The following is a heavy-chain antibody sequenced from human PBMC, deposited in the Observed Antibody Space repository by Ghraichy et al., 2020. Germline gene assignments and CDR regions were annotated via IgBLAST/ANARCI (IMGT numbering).Heavy chain of an antibody. V-gene: IGHV4-30-4*07. J-gene: IGHJ4*02. D-gene: IGHD2-8*01. Sequence: SQTLSLTCAVSGGSISSGGYSWSWIRQPPGKGLEWIGYIYYSGSTYYNPSLKSRVTISVDTSKNQFSLKLSSVTAADTAVYYCARYCTNGVCYGSFDYWGQGTLVTVSS. CDR3: ARYCTNGVCYGSFDY. CDR2: IYYSGST. CDR1: GGSISSGGYS.